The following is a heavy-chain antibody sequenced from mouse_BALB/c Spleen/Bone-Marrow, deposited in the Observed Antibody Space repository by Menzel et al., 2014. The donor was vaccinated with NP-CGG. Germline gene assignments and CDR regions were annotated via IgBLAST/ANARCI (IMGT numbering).Heavy chain of an antibody. D-gene: IGHD2-1*01. J-gene: IGHJ2*02. V-gene: IGHV1-69*02. CDR1: GYTFTSYW. CDR2: IYPSDSYT. CDR3: TRKYGPVYYVHY. Sequence: QVQLQQSGAELVRPGASVKLSCKASGYTFTSYWINWVKQRPGQGLEWIGNIYPSDSYTNYNQKFKDKATLTVDKSSSTAYMQLSNSSAEHSAVYSCTRKYGPVYYVHYWGQGTSLPVPS.